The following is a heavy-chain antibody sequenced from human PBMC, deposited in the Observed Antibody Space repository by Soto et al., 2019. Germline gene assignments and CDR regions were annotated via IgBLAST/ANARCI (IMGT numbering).Heavy chain of an antibody. J-gene: IGHJ4*02. Sequence: EVQLVESGGGIVQPGGSVRLSCAASGFTLSSSWIHWVRQAPGKGLVWVSRINGDGSTTNYADSLKGRFTISRDNAKNTMFLQMNSLRAEDTAVYFCARGRSGSYSFDYWGQGTLVTVSS. D-gene: IGHD3-10*01. CDR3: ARGRSGSYSFDY. V-gene: IGHV3-74*01. CDR1: GFTLSSSW. CDR2: INGDGSTT.